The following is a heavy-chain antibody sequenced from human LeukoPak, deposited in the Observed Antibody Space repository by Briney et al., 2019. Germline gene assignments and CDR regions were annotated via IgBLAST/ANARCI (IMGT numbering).Heavy chain of an antibody. CDR2: IHDSGTT. J-gene: IGHJ4*02. CDR1: GGSISSYY. D-gene: IGHD3-22*01. Sequence: SETLSLTCTVSGGSISSYYWSWIRQPPGKGLEWIGYIHDSGTTNYNPSLKSRVTISVDTSKNQFSLKVSSVTAADTAVYYCASRPRGYYYDSSGYPDYWGQGTLVTVSS. V-gene: IGHV4-59*01. CDR3: ASRPRGYYYDSSGYPDY.